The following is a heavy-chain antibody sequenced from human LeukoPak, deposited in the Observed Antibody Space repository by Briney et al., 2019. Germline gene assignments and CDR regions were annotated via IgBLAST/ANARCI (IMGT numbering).Heavy chain of an antibody. CDR2: VRYDESTK. V-gene: IGHV3-30*02. D-gene: IGHD2-2*01. CDR3: AKDVPAAYFDY. Sequence: PGGSLRLSCAASGFTFSNYWMSWVRQAPGKGLEWVAFVRYDESTKFYADSVKGRFTISRDNSKTTLYLQMNSLRAEDTAVYYCAKDVPAAYFDYWGQGTLVTVSS. CDR1: GFTFSNYW. J-gene: IGHJ4*02.